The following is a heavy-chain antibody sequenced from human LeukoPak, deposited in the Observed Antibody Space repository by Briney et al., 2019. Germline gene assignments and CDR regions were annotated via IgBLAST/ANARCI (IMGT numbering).Heavy chain of an antibody. V-gene: IGHV3-53*04. J-gene: IGHJ4*02. D-gene: IGHD3-10*01. CDR1: GFTVSSNY. CDR3: AREDRYGSGSFDY. CDR2: IYSGGST. Sequence: GGSLRLSCVASGFTVSSNYMSWVRQAPGKGLEWVSVIYSGGSTYYADSVKGRFTISRHSSKNTLYLQMNSLRAEDTAVYHCAREDRYGSGSFDYWGQGTLVTVSS.